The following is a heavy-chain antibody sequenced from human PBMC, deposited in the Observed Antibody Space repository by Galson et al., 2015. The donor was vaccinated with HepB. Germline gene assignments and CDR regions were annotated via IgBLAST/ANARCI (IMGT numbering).Heavy chain of an antibody. CDR1: GYTFSRYT. J-gene: IGHJ2*01. V-gene: IGHV3-48*01. D-gene: IGHD3-10*01. Sequence: SVKVSCAASGYTFSRYTMNWVRQAPGKGLESVSYISSNGNTVFDAHTVKGRFIISRDTAQNSLYLQMNSLRSEDTAVYYCARVHFGLESISGYWYFDLWGRGTLVTVSS. CDR3: ARVHFGLESISGYWYFDL. CDR2: ISSNGNTV.